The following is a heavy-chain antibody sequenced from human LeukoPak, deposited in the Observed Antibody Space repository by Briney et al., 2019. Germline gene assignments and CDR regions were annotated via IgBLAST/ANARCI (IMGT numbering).Heavy chain of an antibody. V-gene: IGHV4-34*01. CDR1: GGSFSGYY. CDR2: INHSGST. CDR3: ARVRVRGVIITHYYYGMDV. D-gene: IGHD3-10*01. Sequence: SETLSLTCAVYGGSFSGYYWSWIRQPPGKGLEWIGEINHSGSTNYNPSLKSRVTISVDTSKNQSSLKLSSVTAADTAVYYCARVRVRGVIITHYYYGMDVWGKGTTVTISS. J-gene: IGHJ6*04.